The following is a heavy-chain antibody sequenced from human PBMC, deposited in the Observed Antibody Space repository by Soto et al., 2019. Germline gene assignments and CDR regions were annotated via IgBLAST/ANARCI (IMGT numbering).Heavy chain of an antibody. CDR1: GGSISSGGYS. D-gene: IGHD3-10*01. CDR2: IYHSGST. CDR3: ASAGITMVRGVIIGAFDY. V-gene: IGHV4-30-2*01. J-gene: IGHJ4*02. Sequence: QLQLQESGSGLVKPSQTLSLTCAVSGGSISSGGYSWSWIRQPPGKGLEWIGYIYHSGSTYYNPSLKSRVTISVDRSKNQFSLKLSSVTAADTAVYYCASAGITMVRGVIIGAFDYWGQGTLVTVSS.